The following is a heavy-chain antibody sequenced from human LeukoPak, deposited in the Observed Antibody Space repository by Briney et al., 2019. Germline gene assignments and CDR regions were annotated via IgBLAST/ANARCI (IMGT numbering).Heavy chain of an antibody. V-gene: IGHV5-51*01. CDR3: ARLASGYYRGYYYYYMDV. J-gene: IGHJ6*03. CDR2: IYPGDSDT. Sequence: GESLKISCKGSGYSFTSYWIGWVRQMPGKGLEWMGIIYPGDSDTRYSPSFQGQVTISADKSISTAYLQWSSLKASDTAMYYCARLASGYYRGYYYYYMDVWGKGTTVTISS. D-gene: IGHD3-3*01. CDR1: GYSFTSYW.